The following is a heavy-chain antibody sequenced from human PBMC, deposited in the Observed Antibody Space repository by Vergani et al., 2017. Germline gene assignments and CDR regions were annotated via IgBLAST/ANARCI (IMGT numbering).Heavy chain of an antibody. CDR1: GDSIISRSYY. V-gene: IGHV4-39*01. Sequence: QMQLQESGPGLVKASETLSLTCTVSGDSIISRSYYWGWIRQPPGKGREWIGSIYNSVNGDSSSSLKSRVTISADTSKNQFSLRLTSVTAADTAVYYCASGKYYSDSTSHFRGRYFDVWGRGTLVTVPS. CDR2: IYNSVNG. D-gene: IGHD3-16*01. CDR3: ASGKYYSDSTSHFRGRYFDV. J-gene: IGHJ2*01.